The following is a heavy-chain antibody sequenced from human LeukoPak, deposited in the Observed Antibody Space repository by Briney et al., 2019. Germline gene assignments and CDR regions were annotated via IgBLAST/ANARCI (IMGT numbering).Heavy chain of an antibody. CDR3: ARGRGYCSSTSCYTVHWFGP. V-gene: IGHV4-34*01. J-gene: IGHJ5*02. Sequence: SETLSLTCAVYGGSFSGYYWSWIRQPPGKGLEWIGEINHSGSTNYNPSLKSRVTISVDTSKNQFSLKLSPVTAADTAVYYCARGRGYCSSTSCYTVHWFGPWGQGTLVTVSS. CDR1: GGSFSGYY. CDR2: INHSGST. D-gene: IGHD2-2*02.